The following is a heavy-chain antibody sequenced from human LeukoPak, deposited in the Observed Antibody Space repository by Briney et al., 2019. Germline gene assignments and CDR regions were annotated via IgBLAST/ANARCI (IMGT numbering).Heavy chain of an antibody. D-gene: IGHD5-18*01. J-gene: IGHJ4*02. CDR3: ARDLYPWIEPDY. CDR2: INGDGSST. V-gene: IGHV3-74*01. Sequence: PGGSLRLSCAAAGFTFSSYWMHWVRQAPGKGLVWVSRINGDGSSTNYADSVKGRFTISRDNAKNTLYLQMSSLRAEDTAVYYCARDLYPWIEPDYWGQGTLVTVSS. CDR1: GFTFSSYW.